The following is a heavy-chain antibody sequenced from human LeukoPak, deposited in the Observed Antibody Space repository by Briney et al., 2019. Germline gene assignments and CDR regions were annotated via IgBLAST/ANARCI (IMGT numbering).Heavy chain of an antibody. CDR2: IYTSGST. D-gene: IGHD3-10*01. Sequence: SETLSLTCTVSGGSISSYYWSWIRQPPGKGLEGIGYIYTSGSTDYNPSLKTRFTISLDTSNNHFSLNLNSVTAADTAVYYCARSRGRKVTPFDYWGQGILVTVSS. J-gene: IGHJ4*02. CDR1: GGSISSYY. CDR3: ARSRGRKVTPFDY. V-gene: IGHV4-4*09.